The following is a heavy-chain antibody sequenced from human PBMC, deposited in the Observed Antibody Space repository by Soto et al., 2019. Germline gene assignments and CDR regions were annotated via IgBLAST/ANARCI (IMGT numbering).Heavy chain of an antibody. CDR3: ARGGVATIGYDY. CDR2: ISGYNGHT. V-gene: IGHV1-18*01. D-gene: IGHD5-12*01. J-gene: IGHJ4*02. Sequence: QVQLVQSGAEVKKPGASVTVSCKASGDTFNNYGISWVRQAPGQGLEWMGWISGYNGHTNYAQKLQGRDTMTTDTSTTTAYMELRSLRSDDTAVYYCARGGVATIGYDYWGQGTLVTVSS. CDR1: GDTFNNYG.